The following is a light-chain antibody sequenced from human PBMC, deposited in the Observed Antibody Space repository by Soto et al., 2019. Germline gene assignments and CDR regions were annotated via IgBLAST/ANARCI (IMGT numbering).Light chain of an antibody. Sequence: DIQMTQSPSSLSASVGDRVIITCRASQSISSYLNWYQQKPGKAPKLLIYAASNLQSGVPSRFSGSGSGTDFTLSISSLQPEDFATYYCQQSYRTPLFGPGTKVDIK. CDR1: QSISSY. J-gene: IGKJ3*01. CDR3: QQSYRTPL. CDR2: AAS. V-gene: IGKV1-39*01.